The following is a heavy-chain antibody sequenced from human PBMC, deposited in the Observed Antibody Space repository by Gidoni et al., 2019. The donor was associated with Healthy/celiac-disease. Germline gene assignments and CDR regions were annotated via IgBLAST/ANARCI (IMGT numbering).Heavy chain of an antibody. Sequence: QVQLVESGGGVVQPGRSLSLSCAASGCTFSSYGLPWGRQAPGKGLEWVAVISYDGSNKYYADSVKGRFTISRDNSKNTLYLQMNSLRAEDTAVYYCAKDLSYCSGGSCYHEYFQHWGQGTLVTVSS. CDR3: AKDLSYCSGGSCYHEYFQH. J-gene: IGHJ1*01. D-gene: IGHD2-15*01. V-gene: IGHV3-30*18. CDR1: GCTFSSYG. CDR2: ISYDGSNK.